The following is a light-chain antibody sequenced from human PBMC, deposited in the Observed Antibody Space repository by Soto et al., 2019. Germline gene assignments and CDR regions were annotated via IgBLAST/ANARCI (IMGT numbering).Light chain of an antibody. CDR2: GNS. J-gene: IGLJ1*01. Sequence: QSVLTQPASVSGAPGQRVTISCTGSSSNIGAGYDVHWYQQLPGTAPKLLIYGNSNRPSGVPDRFSGSKSGTSASLAITGLQVEDEADYYCQSYDSRLSVFYVFGTGTKLTVL. V-gene: IGLV1-40*01. CDR1: SSNIGAGYD. CDR3: QSYDSRLSVFYV.